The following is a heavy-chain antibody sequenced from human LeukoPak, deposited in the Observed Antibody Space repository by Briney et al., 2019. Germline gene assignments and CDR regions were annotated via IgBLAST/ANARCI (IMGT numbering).Heavy chain of an antibody. Sequence: SETLSLTCTVAGGSISSYYWSGLRQPPGKGLEWMGYIYYSGSTNYNPSLTSRVSISLDTSKNPFSLKLSSVRAADASLYSFALDHGIVGATGFGYWGQGTLVTVSS. J-gene: IGHJ4*02. CDR1: GGSISSYY. CDR3: ALDHGIVGATGFGY. D-gene: IGHD1-26*01. V-gene: IGHV4-59*01. CDR2: IYYSGST.